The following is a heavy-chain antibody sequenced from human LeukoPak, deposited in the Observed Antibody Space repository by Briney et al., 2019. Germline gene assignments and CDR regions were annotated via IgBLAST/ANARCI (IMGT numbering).Heavy chain of an antibody. CDR1: GFTVSSNY. V-gene: IGHV3-53*01. CDR3: ARGEFGDYYYFYMDV. D-gene: IGHD2/OR15-2a*01. Sequence: RPGGSLRLSCAASGFTVSSNYMSWVRQAPGKGLEWVSVIYSGGSTYYADSVKGRFTISRDNSKNTLYLQMNSLRAEDTATYYCARGEFGDYYYFYMDVWGKGTTVTVSS. CDR2: IYSGGST. J-gene: IGHJ6*03.